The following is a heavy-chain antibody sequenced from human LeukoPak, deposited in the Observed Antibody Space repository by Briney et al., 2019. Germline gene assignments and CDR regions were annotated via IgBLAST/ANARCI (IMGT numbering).Heavy chain of an antibody. CDR2: IYSDGST. J-gene: IGHJ4*02. Sequence: PGGSLRLSCAASGVTVSSHYMSWVRQAPGKGLEWVSVIYSDGSTNYADSVKGRFTISRDTSKSTLYLQMNSLRAEDTAVYYCARAETSAGSYWGQGTLVTVSS. CDR3: ARAETSAGSY. D-gene: IGHD6-25*01. V-gene: IGHV3-53*01. CDR1: GVTVSSHY.